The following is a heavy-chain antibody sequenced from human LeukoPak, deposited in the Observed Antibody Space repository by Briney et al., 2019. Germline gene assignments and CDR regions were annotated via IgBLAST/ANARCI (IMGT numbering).Heavy chain of an antibody. CDR3: AKNRGGSYYSGSDY. CDR2: VRGSDAGT. CDR1: GFTFSSYA. D-gene: IGHD1-26*01. J-gene: IGHJ4*02. V-gene: IGHV3-23*01. Sequence: GSLRLSCAASGFTFSSYAMNWVRQAPGKGLGWVSAVRGSDAGTSYADSVKGRFTISRDNSKNTLYLQMNSLRAEDTAVYYCAKNRGGSYYSGSDYWGQGTLVTVSS.